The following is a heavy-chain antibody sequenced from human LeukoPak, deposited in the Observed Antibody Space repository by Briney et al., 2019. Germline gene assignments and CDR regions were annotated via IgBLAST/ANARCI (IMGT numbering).Heavy chain of an antibody. CDR2: FDPEDGET. CDR3: ATVLPQANDFWSGYPNFDY. Sequence: AASVTLSCKVSGYTLTELSMHWVRQAPGKGLEWMGGFDPEDGETIYAQKFQGRVTMTEDTSTDTAYMELSSLRSEDTAVYYCATVLPQANDFWSGYPNFDYWGQGTLVTVSS. CDR1: GYTLTELS. D-gene: IGHD3-3*01. J-gene: IGHJ4*02. V-gene: IGHV1-24*01.